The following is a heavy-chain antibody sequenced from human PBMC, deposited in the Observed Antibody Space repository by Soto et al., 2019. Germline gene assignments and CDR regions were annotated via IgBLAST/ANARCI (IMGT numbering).Heavy chain of an antibody. CDR2: VYYSGTT. Sequence: SETLSLTCAVSGGSLSNYYWTWVRQPPGKGLEWIGYVYYSGTTGYNPSLKSRVAMSVDTSKNQLSLKLSSVTAADTAVYYCARDTIKAASGSYYYMDVWGKGTTVTVSS. CDR3: ARDTIKAASGSYYYMDV. J-gene: IGHJ6*03. D-gene: IGHD3-10*01. CDR1: GGSLSNYY. V-gene: IGHV4-59*01.